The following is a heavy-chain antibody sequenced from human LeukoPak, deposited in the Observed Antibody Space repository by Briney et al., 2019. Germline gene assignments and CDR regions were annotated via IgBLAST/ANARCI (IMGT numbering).Heavy chain of an antibody. CDR3: ARVGRYCSGGSCYKFDY. D-gene: IGHD2-15*01. J-gene: IGHJ4*02. Sequence: GGSLRLSCAASGFTFSSYWMHWVRQAPGKGLVWVSRINSGGSSTSYADSVKGRFTISRDNAKNTLYLQMNSLRAEDTAVYYCARVGRYCSGGSCYKFDYWGQGTLVTVSS. CDR2: INSGGSST. CDR1: GFTFSSYW. V-gene: IGHV3-74*01.